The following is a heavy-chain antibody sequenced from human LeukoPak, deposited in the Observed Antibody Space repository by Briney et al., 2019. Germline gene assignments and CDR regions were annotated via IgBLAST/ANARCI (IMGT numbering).Heavy chain of an antibody. CDR3: ARGGPQWLVLRKRFYFDS. D-gene: IGHD6-19*01. Sequence: ASVTVSCKSSGYTFTSYYIRWVRQAPGQGPEWMGIISPSGGGTGYAQNFQGRVTMTRDTSTSTVYMELSSLRSEDTAVYFCARGGPQWLVLRKRFYFDSWGQGTLVTASS. J-gene: IGHJ4*02. V-gene: IGHV1-46*01. CDR1: GYTFTSYY. CDR2: ISPSGGGT.